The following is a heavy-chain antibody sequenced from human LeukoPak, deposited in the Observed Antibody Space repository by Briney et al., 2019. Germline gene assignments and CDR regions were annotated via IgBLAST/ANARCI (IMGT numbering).Heavy chain of an antibody. D-gene: IGHD3-10*01. J-gene: IGHJ4*02. CDR3: ARDRGGSTYSPDY. V-gene: IGHV4-39*07. Sequence: PSETLSLTCTVSGGSISSSSYYWGWLRQPPGKGLEWIGSIYYSGSTYYNPSLKSRVTISVDTSKNQLSLKLNFVTAADTAVYYCARDRGGSTYSPDYWGQGTLVTVSS. CDR1: GGSISSSSYY. CDR2: IYYSGST.